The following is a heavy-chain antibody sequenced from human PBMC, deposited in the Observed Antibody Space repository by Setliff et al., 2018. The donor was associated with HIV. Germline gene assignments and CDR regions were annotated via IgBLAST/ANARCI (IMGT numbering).Heavy chain of an antibody. D-gene: IGHD3-22*01. CDR2: INPNGGGT. Sequence: ASVKVSCKASGYTFTGYYMHWLRQAPGQGLEWMGWINPNGGGTNFAQKFQGRVTMTRDTSISTAYMELSRLRSDDTAVYYRARNPDTSGYLYYYYYMDVWGKGTTVTVSS. J-gene: IGHJ6*03. V-gene: IGHV1-2*02. CDR3: ARNPDTSGYLYYYYYMDV. CDR1: GYTFTGYY.